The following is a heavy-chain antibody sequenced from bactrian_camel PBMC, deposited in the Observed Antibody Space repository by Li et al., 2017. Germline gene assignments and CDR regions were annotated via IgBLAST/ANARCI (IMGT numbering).Heavy chain of an antibody. CDR1: GITEGTNC. Sequence: VQLVESGGGSVQAGGSLRLSCEVTGITEGTNCIGWFRQAPGKAREGVAAIDDQGTTRYAEFVEGRFTISKDNANNTLYLQMDSLKPEDTGMYYCAVGQGAPAFSVLLQRRHYIFWGQGTQVTVS. CDR2: IDDQGTT. V-gene: IGHV3S55*01. CDR3: AVGQGAPAFSVLLQRRHYIF. D-gene: IGHD2*01. J-gene: IGHJ4*01.